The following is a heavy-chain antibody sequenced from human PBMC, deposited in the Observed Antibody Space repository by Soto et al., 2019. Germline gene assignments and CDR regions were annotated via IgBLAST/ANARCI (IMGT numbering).Heavy chain of an antibody. V-gene: IGHV3-23*01. CDR1: GYTFNSYA. Sequence: GGSLRLSCSASGYTFNSYAMSWVRQAPGKGLEWVSAISGSGGSTYYADSVKGRFTISRDNSKNTLYLQMNSLRAEDTAVYYCAKSAVAGLYYYYGMDVWGQGTTVTVSS. J-gene: IGHJ6*02. CDR3: AKSAVAGLYYYYGMDV. D-gene: IGHD6-19*01. CDR2: ISGSGGST.